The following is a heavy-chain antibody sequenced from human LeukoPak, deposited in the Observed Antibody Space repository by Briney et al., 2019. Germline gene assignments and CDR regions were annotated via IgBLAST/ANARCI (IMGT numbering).Heavy chain of an antibody. Sequence: SETLSLTCTVSGGSISSSSYYWGWIRQPPGKGLEWIGSIYYSGSTYYNSSLKSRVTISVDTSKNQFSLKLSSVTAADTAVYYCARVLAPEYYYYYMDVWGKGTTVTVSS. J-gene: IGHJ6*03. CDR3: ARVLAPEYYYYYMDV. CDR1: GGSISSSSYY. CDR2: IYYSGST. V-gene: IGHV4-39*07.